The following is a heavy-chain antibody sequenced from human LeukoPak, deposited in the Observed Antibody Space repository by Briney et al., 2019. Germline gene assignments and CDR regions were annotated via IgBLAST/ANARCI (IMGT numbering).Heavy chain of an antibody. CDR3: ARERASSSWYRVASAFDI. J-gene: IGHJ3*02. CDR1: GFTFSSYG. Sequence: PGGSLRLSCAASGFTFSSYGMHWVRQAPGKGLEWVAVISYDGSNKYYADSVKGRFTISRDNSKNTLYLQMNSLRAEDTAVYYCARERASSSWYRVASAFDIWGQGTMVTVSS. CDR2: ISYDGSNK. V-gene: IGHV3-30*03. D-gene: IGHD6-13*01.